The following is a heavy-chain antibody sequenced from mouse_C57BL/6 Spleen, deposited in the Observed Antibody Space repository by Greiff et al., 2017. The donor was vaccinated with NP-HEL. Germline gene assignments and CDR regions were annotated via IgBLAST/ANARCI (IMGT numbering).Heavy chain of an antibody. Sequence: QVQLQQPGAELVRPGSSVKLSCKASGYTFTSYWMHWVKQRPIQGLEWIGNIDPSDSETHYNQKFKDKATLTVDKSSSTAYMQLSSLTSEDSAVYYCAREDSSGYYFDDWGQGTTLTVSS. CDR2: IDPSDSET. CDR1: GYTFTSYW. D-gene: IGHD3-2*02. J-gene: IGHJ2*01. V-gene: IGHV1-52*01. CDR3: AREDSSGYYFDD.